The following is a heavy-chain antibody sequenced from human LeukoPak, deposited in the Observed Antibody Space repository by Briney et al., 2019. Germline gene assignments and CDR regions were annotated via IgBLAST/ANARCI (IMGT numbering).Heavy chain of an antibody. CDR2: IYCSGST. Sequence: SETLSLTCTVSGGSISSSSYYWGWIRQPPGKGLEWIGSIYCSGSTYYNPSLKSRVTISVDTSKNQFSLKLSSVTAADTAVYYCARRITIFGVVTQSYYYGMDVWGQGTTVTVSS. V-gene: IGHV4-39*01. J-gene: IGHJ6*02. CDR1: GGSISSSSYY. CDR3: ARRITIFGVVTQSYYYGMDV. D-gene: IGHD3-3*01.